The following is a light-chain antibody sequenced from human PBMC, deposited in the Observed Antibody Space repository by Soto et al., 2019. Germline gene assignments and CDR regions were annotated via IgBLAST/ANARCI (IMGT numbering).Light chain of an antibody. V-gene: IGKV3-20*01. CDR1: QSVSSTY. Sequence: EIVLTQSPGTLSLSPGERATLSCRASQSVSSTYLAWYQQKPGQAPRLVIYAASNSATGIRDRFSGSASGADFTLTISRLEPEDFAMYYCQQYDTSLPMYTFGQGTKLEIK. J-gene: IGKJ2*01. CDR2: AAS. CDR3: QQYDTSLPMYT.